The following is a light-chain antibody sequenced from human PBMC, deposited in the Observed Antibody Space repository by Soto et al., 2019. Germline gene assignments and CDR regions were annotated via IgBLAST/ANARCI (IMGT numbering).Light chain of an antibody. V-gene: IGKV1-39*01. CDR3: QQSYSTPT. CDR2: GAT. Sequence: DIQMTQSPSSLSASVGDRVTITCRASQSISKYLHWYQQKPGKAPKVLIYGATTLQSGVPSRFSGSGCGTEFTLSISSLQPEDFAAYYCQQSYSTPTFGQGTKFEIK. J-gene: IGKJ2*01. CDR1: QSISKY.